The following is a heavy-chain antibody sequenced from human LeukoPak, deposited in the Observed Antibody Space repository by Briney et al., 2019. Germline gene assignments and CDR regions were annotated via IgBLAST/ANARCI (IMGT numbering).Heavy chain of an antibody. V-gene: IGHV3-74*01. D-gene: IGHD6-6*01. Sequence: GGSPRLSCTASGFSFSGHWMHWARQLPGKGLVWVSRISPTGSTTSYADSVKGRFTVSRDNAKNTLYLQVNNLRAEDTAVYYCARGPNSNWSGLDFWGQGTLVTVSS. CDR2: ISPTGSTT. CDR3: ARGPNSNWSGLDF. J-gene: IGHJ4*02. CDR1: GFSFSGHW.